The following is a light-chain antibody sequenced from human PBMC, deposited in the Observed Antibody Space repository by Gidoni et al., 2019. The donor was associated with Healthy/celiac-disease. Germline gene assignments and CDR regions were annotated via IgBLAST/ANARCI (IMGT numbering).Light chain of an antibody. Sequence: EIVLAQSPATLSLSPGERATLPCRASQSVSSSYLAWYQQKPGQAPRLLIYGSSSRATGIPNRFSGSGSGTDFPLTISILEPEDSALYYCQQYGSAWTFXQXTKVEIK. CDR1: QSVSSSY. CDR2: GSS. J-gene: IGKJ1*01. V-gene: IGKV3-20*01. CDR3: QQYGSAWT.